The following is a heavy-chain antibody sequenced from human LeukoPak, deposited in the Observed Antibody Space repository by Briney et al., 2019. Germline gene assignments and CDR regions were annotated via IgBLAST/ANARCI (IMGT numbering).Heavy chain of an antibody. D-gene: IGHD3-22*01. Sequence: QPGGSLRLSCAASGFTFSSHAMSWVRQAPGKGLKWVSGISGTGVTTEYADSVRGRFTVSRDNSKNTLFLQMNSLRAEDTAVYFCAKEGDGVIRYHFDGWGQGALVTVSS. CDR2: ISGTGVTT. CDR3: AKEGDGVIRYHFDG. J-gene: IGHJ4*02. V-gene: IGHV3-23*01. CDR1: GFTFSSHA.